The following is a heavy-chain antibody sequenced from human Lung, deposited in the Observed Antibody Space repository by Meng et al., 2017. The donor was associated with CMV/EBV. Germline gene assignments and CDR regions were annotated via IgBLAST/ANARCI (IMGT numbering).Heavy chain of an antibody. CDR1: GGFFSNYM. D-gene: IGHD2-2*01. J-gene: IGHJ6*02. CDR2: IVPILGMA. CDR3: AGGAAPAATQVYYGYGMDV. Sequence: SXXVSXKASGGFFSNYMLSWVLQAPGQGLEWMGRIVPILGMANHEQLVQGRVTNTADKSTSTAYMELGSLRCEDTAVYYCAGGAAPAATQVYYGYGMDVWXQGTKVTVSS. V-gene: IGHV1-69*02.